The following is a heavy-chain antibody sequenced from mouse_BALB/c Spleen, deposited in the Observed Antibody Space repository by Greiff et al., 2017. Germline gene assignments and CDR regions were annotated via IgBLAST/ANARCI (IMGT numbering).Heavy chain of an antibody. D-gene: IGHD1-2*01. CDR1: GYSITSGYY. J-gene: IGHJ2*01. CDR2: ISYDGSN. CDR3: ARAHYYGFFDY. V-gene: IGHV3-6*02. Sequence: EVQLVESGPGLVKPSQSLSLTCSVTGYSITSGYYWNWIRQFPGNKLEWMGYISYDGSNNYNPSLKNRISITRDTSKNQFFLKLNSVTTEDTATYYCARAHYYGFFDYWGQGTTLTVSS.